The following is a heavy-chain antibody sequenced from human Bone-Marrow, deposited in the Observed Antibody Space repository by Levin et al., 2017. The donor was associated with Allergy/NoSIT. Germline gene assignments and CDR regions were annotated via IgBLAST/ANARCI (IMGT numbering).Heavy chain of an antibody. CDR3: GREEGASGWYTVDY. CDR2: IRQSGSRI. Sequence: HPGGSLRLSCAASGFTFSSYAMDWVRQAPGKGLEWVSAIRQSGSRIYYADSVKGRFTVSRDNSKNTLYLQMNSLRGEDTAVYYCGREEGASGWYTVDYWGQGTLVTVSS. V-gene: IGHV3-23*01. CDR1: GFTFSSYA. J-gene: IGHJ4*02. D-gene: IGHD6-19*01.